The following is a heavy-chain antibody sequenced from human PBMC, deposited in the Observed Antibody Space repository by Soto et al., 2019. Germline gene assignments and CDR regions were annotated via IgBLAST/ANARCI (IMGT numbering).Heavy chain of an antibody. J-gene: IGHJ4*02. CDR3: KKDGGSRDWLTVN. CDR2: ITGGGDNT. CDR1: GFTFTSYA. Sequence: EVQLLESGGDLVQPGGSLRLSCAASGFTFTSYAMSWIRQATGKGLEWVSAITGGGDNTYYADSVKGRFTISRDNSKNTLYLQMNSLRAEDPAFYYCKKDGGSRDWLTVNWGQGTLVTVSS. D-gene: IGHD3-9*01. V-gene: IGHV3-23*01.